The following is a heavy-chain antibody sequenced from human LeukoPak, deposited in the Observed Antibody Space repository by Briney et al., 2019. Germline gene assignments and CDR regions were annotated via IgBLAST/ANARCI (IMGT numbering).Heavy chain of an antibody. CDR3: ANMRFGELFLFDY. CDR2: ISYDGSNK. Sequence: PGGSLRLSCAASGFTFSSYGMHWVRQAPGKGLEWVAVISYDGSNKYYADSVKGRFTISRDNSKNTLYLQMNSLRAEDTAVYYCANMRFGELFLFDYWGQGTLVTVSS. J-gene: IGHJ4*02. CDR1: GFTFSSYG. V-gene: IGHV3-30*18. D-gene: IGHD3-10*01.